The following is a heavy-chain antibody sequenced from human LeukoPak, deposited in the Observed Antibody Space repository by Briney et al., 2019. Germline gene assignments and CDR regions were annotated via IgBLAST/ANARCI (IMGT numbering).Heavy chain of an antibody. J-gene: IGHJ4*02. V-gene: IGHV3-48*01. CDR1: GFTFSSYS. CDR3: AKAITSNWLCDY. CDR2: ISSSSSTI. Sequence: PGGSLRLSCAASGFTFSSYSMNWVRQAPGKGLEWVSYISSSSSTIYYADSVKGRITISRDNSKNTLYLQMNSLRAEDTAVYYCAKAITSNWLCDYWGQGTLVTVSS. D-gene: IGHD3-9*01.